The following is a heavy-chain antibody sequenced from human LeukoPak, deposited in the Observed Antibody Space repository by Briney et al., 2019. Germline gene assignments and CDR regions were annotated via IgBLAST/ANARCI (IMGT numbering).Heavy chain of an antibody. CDR2: ISYDGSNK. V-gene: IGHV3-30*04. CDR3: AKGRGYEAKYSSSYRGV. Sequence: PGGSLRLSCAASGFTFSSYAMHWVRQAPGKGLEWVAVISYDGSNKYYADSVKGRFTISRDNSKNTLYLQMNSLRAEDTAVYYWAKGRGYEAKYSSSYRGVGGKGPTVTIPS. D-gene: IGHD5-12*01. CDR1: GFTFSSYA. J-gene: IGHJ6*03.